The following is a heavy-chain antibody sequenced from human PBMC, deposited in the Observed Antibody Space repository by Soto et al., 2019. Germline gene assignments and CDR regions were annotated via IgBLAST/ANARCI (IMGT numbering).Heavy chain of an antibody. V-gene: IGHV1-46*01. J-gene: IGHJ3*02. CDR2: INPSGGST. CDR1: GYTFTSYY. Sequence: ASVKVSCKASGYTFTSYYMHWVRQAPGQGLEWMGIINPSGGSTSYAQKFQGRVTMTRDTSTSTAYMELRSLRSDDTAVYYCARDPHPYYDILTGYYASDAFDIWGQGTMVTVSS. D-gene: IGHD3-9*01. CDR3: ARDPHPYYDILTGYYASDAFDI.